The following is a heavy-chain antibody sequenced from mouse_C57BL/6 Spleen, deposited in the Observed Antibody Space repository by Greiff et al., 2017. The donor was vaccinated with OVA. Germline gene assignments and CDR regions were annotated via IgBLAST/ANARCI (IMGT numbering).Heavy chain of an antibody. J-gene: IGHJ4*01. D-gene: IGHD1-1*01. CDR2: IDPEDGDT. V-gene: IGHV14-1*01. CDR1: GFNIKDYY. Sequence: EVKLMESGAELVRPGASVKLSCTASGFNIKDYYMHWVKQRPEQGLEWIGRIDPEDGDTEYAPKFQGKATMTADTSSNTAYLQLSSLTSEDTAVYYCTIGSSYLYAMDYWGQGTSVTVSS. CDR3: TIGSSYLYAMDY.